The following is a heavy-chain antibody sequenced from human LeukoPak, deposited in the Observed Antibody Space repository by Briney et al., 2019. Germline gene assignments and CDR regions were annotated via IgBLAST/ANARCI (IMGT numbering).Heavy chain of an antibody. CDR3: ASCRWCLMLDY. V-gene: IGHV4-34*08. Sequence: SETLSLTCAAYGGTFSGYYWSWIRQPPGKGLEWIGEINHSGSTNYNPSLKSRVTISVDTSKNQFSLKQSFVAAEDTAFYYCASCRWCLMLDYWGQGTLVTVSS. D-gene: IGHD2-8*02. CDR2: INHSGST. J-gene: IGHJ4*02. CDR1: GGTFSGYY.